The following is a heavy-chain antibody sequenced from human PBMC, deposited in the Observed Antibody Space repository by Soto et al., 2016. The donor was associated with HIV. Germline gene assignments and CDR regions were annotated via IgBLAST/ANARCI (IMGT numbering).Heavy chain of an antibody. V-gene: IGHV3-74*01. CDR3: ARVVAVAGLGDYFDY. D-gene: IGHD6-19*01. CDR2: INSDGSST. J-gene: IGHJ4*02. CDR1: GFTFSSYW. Sequence: EVQLVESGGGLVQPGGSLRLSCAASGFTFSSYWMHWVRQAPGKGLVWVSRINSDGSSTSYADSVKGRFTISRDNAKNTLYLQMNSLRAEDTAVYYCARVVAVAGLGDYFDYWGQGTLVTVSS.